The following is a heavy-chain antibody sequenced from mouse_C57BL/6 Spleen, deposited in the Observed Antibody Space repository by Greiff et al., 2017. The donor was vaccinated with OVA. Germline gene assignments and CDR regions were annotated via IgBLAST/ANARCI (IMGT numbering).Heavy chain of an antibody. V-gene: IGHV5-17*01. Sequence: EVQGVESGGGLVKPGGSLKLSCAASGFTFSDYGMHWVRQAPEKGLEWVAYISSGSSTIYYADTVKGRFTISRDNAKNTLFLQMTSLRSEDTAMYYCARPYYGYDWFAYWGQGTLVTVSA. D-gene: IGHD2-9*01. CDR1: GFTFSDYG. CDR2: ISSGSSTI. CDR3: ARPYYGYDWFAY. J-gene: IGHJ3*01.